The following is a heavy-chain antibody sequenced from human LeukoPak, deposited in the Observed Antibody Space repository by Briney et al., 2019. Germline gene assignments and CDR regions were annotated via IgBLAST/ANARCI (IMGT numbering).Heavy chain of an antibody. CDR2: ISGSGGST. J-gene: IGHJ4*02. Sequence: EGSLRLSCAASGFTFSSYAMSWVRQAPGKGLEWVSAISGSGGSTYYADSVKGRFTISRDNAKNSLYLQMNSLRDEDTAVYYCARINDYGDYVPFDYWGQGTLVTVSS. V-gene: IGHV3-23*01. CDR1: GFTFSSYA. D-gene: IGHD4-17*01. CDR3: ARINDYGDYVPFDY.